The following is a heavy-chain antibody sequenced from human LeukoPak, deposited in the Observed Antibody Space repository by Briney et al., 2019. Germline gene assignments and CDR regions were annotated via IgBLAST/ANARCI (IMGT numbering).Heavy chain of an antibody. D-gene: IGHD3-3*01. V-gene: IGHV4-31*03. J-gene: IGHJ6*02. Sequence: SETLSLTCTVSGGSISSGGYYWSWIRQHPGKGLEWIGYLYYSGSTFYNPSLKSRVTISVDTSKNQFSLKLSSVTAADTAVYYCARGFGFLEWLLKGYYYYGLDVWGPGTTVTVSS. CDR1: GGSISSGGYY. CDR3: ARGFGFLEWLLKGYYYYGLDV. CDR2: LYYSGST.